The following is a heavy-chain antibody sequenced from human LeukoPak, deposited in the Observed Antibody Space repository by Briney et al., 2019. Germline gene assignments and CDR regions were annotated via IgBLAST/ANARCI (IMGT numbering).Heavy chain of an antibody. CDR1: GFTVSSNY. V-gene: IGHV4-4*02. D-gene: IGHD2-2*01. CDR3: ARLIYSSRSGSSWLDP. CDR2: IYHSGST. J-gene: IGHJ5*02. Sequence: GSLRLSCAASGFTVSSNYMSWVRQPPGKGLEWIGEIYHSGSTNYNPSLKSRVTISVDKSKNQFSLKLSSVTAADTAVYYCARLIYSSRSGSSWLDPWGQGTLVTVSS.